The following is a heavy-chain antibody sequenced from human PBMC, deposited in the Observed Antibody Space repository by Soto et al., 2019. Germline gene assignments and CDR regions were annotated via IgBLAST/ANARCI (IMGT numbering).Heavy chain of an antibody. Sequence: ASVKVSCKASGGTFSSYAISWVRQAPGQGLEWMGGIIPIFGTANYAQKFQGRVTITADESTSTAYMELSSLRSEDTAVYYCARTGIAVAGRSDPWGQGTLVTVSS. V-gene: IGHV1-69*13. J-gene: IGHJ5*02. CDR2: IIPIFGTA. CDR3: ARTGIAVAGRSDP. D-gene: IGHD6-19*01. CDR1: GGTFSSYA.